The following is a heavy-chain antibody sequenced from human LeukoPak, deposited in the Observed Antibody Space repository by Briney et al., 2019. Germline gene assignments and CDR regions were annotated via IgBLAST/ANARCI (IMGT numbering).Heavy chain of an antibody. J-gene: IGHJ4*02. D-gene: IGHD3-10*01. CDR1: GGSFEHYF. CDR3: ASHRRSHGSEY. V-gene: IGHV4-59*01. Sequence: SETLSLTCTVSGGSFEHYFWSWIRQPPGKGLEWIGYVYYSGSTDYSPSLKSRLTISADTSKNQFSLKLSSVTAADTAVYYCASHRRSHGSEYWGQGALVTVSS. CDR2: VYYSGST.